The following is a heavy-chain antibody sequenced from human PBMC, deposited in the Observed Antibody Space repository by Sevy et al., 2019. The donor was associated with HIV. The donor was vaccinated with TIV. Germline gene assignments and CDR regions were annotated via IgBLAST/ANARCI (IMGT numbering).Heavy chain of an antibody. CDR3: ASGAPGPYYFDY. CDR1: GGTFSSYA. V-gene: IGHV1-69*13. Sequence: ASVKVSCKASGGTFSSYAISWVRQAPGQGLEWMGGIIPIFGTANYAQKFQGRVTITADESTSTAYMELSSLRSEDTAVYYCASGAPGPYYFDYWGQGTLVTVSS. CDR2: IIPIFGTA. D-gene: IGHD3-10*01. J-gene: IGHJ4*02.